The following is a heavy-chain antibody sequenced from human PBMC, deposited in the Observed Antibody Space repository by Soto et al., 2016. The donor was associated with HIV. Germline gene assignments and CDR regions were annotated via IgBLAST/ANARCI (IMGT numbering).Heavy chain of an antibody. V-gene: IGHV3-23*01. CDR2: ISSSDISA. CDR1: GFTFKSYA. CDR3: ARDRGYYYGSGSSKAVYYYGMDV. Sequence: EVQLLESGGDFVQPGGSLRLSCAASGFTFKSYAMTWVRQAPGKGLEWVSGISSSDISAYYAVSVKGRFTISRDNSRNTLYLQMNGLRAEDTALYYCARDRGYYYGSGSSKAVYYYGMDVWGQGTTVTVSS. J-gene: IGHJ6*02. D-gene: IGHD3-10*01.